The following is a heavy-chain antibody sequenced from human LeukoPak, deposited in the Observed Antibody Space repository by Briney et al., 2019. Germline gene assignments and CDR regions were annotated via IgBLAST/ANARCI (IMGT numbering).Heavy chain of an antibody. V-gene: IGHV1-2*02. CDR3: ARRAAAGTPDGFDI. CDR1: GYTFTTYY. J-gene: IGHJ3*02. D-gene: IGHD6-13*01. Sequence: ASVKVSCKASGYTFTTYYLHWVRQAPGQGLEWMGWINPNSGGTNYAQKFQGRVTMTRDTSISTAYMELSRLRSDDTAVYYCARRAAAGTPDGFDIWGQGTMVTVSS. CDR2: INPNSGGT.